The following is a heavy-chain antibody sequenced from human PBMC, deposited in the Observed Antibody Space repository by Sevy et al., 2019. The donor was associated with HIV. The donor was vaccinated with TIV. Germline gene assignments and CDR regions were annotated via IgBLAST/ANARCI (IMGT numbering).Heavy chain of an antibody. CDR2: IKQDGREK. CDR1: GFTFSSYW. V-gene: IGHV3-7*01. J-gene: IGHJ3*02. CDR3: ARDRRRNAFDI. Sequence: GGSLRLSCAASGFTFSSYWMSWVRQAPGKGLGWVANIKQDGREKYYVDSVKGRFTISRDNAKNSLYLQMNSLRAEDTAVYCCARDRRRNAFDIWGQGTMVTVSS.